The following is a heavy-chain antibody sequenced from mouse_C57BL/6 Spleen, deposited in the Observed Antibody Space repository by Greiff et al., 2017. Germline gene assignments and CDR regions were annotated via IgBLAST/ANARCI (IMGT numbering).Heavy chain of an antibody. V-gene: IGHV1-80*01. Sequence: LQQSGASVKISCKASGYAFSSYWMNWVKQRPGKGLEWIGQIYPGDGDTNYNGKFKGKATLTAYKSSSTAYMQLSSLTSEDSAVYFCARLGLNWDVDYWGQGTTLTVSS. CDR3: ARLGLNWDVDY. CDR1: GYAFSSYW. CDR2: IYPGDGDT. J-gene: IGHJ2*01. D-gene: IGHD4-1*02.